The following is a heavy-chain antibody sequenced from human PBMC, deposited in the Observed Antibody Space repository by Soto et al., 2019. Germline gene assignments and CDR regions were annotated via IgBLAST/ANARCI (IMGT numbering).Heavy chain of an antibody. CDR3: ARAVAVPADFDY. CDR1: GHTSNNYG. CDR2: INAGNGNT. D-gene: IGHD6-19*01. V-gene: IGHV1-3*01. J-gene: IGHJ4*02. Sequence: ASVKVSCKASGHTSNNYGISWVRQAPGQRLEWMGWINAGNGNTKYSQKFQGRVTITRDTSAGAAYMELSSLSSEDTAVYYCARAVAVPADFDYWGQGTLVTVSS.